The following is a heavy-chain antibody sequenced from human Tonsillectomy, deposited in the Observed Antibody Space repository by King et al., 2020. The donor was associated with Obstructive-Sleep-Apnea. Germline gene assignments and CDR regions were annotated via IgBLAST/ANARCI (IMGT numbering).Heavy chain of an antibody. J-gene: IGHJ2*01. CDR1: GFTFSSYD. D-gene: IGHD2-21*02. CDR2: IGTAGDT. V-gene: IGHV3-13*01. Sequence: QLVQSGGGLVQPGGSLRLSCAASGFTFSSYDMHWVRQATGKGLEWVSAIGTAGDTYYPGSVKGRFTISRENAKNSLYLQMNSLRAGDTAVYYCARRAAYCGGDCFYWYFDLWGRGTLVTVSS. CDR3: ARRAAYCGGDCFYWYFDL.